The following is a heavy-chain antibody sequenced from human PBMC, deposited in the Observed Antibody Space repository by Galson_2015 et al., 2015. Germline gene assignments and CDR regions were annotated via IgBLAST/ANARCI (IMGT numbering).Heavy chain of an antibody. J-gene: IGHJ4*02. CDR2: IQPSNGNT. Sequence: SVKVSCKAFGYTFATYYIYWVRQAPGQGLEWMGIIQPSNGNTGYTQKFKGRVTMTRDTSTSTVYLELGSLGSEDTAVYYCARERPDTFYFDYWGQGTPVTVSS. CDR3: ARERPDTFYFDY. V-gene: IGHV1-46*01. D-gene: IGHD2-2*01. CDR1: GYTFATYY.